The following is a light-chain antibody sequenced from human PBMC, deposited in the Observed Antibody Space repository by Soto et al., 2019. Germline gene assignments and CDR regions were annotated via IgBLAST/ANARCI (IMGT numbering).Light chain of an antibody. CDR1: SSDVGSYKL. V-gene: IGLV2-23*01. CDR3: SSYGGDTTYV. CDR2: TDN. Sequence: QSVLTQPDSVSGSPGQSITISCTGSSSDVGSYKLVSWYQQYPGKAPKLIIYTDNKRPPGVSNRFSGSRSSNTASLTISGLQPEDEADYYCSSYGGDTTYVFGPATKAIV. J-gene: IGLJ1*01.